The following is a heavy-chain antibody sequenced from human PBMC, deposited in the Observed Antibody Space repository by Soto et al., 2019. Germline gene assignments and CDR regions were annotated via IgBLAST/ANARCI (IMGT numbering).Heavy chain of an antibody. D-gene: IGHD2-21*01. V-gene: IGHV1-69*06. CDR2: IIPIFGTA. CDR3: ASSLGIALSDFES. Sequence: SVKGSCTASGGTFSRYAISWVRQAPGQGLEWMGGIIPIFGTANYAQKFQGRVTITADKSTSTAYMELSSLRSEDTAVYYCASSLGIALSDFESWGQGPMVTVPS. CDR1: GGTFSRYA. J-gene: IGHJ3*02.